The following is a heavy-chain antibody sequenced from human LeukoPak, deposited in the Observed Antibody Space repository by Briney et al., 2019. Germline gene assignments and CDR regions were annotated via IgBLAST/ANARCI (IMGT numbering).Heavy chain of an antibody. D-gene: IGHD4-17*01. CDR3: ARGSHDYGDYFDY. Sequence: PSETLSLTCTVSAGSISSYYWSWIRQPPGKGLGWIGYIYYSGSTNYNPSLKSRVTISVDTSKNQFSLKLSSVTAADTAVYYCARGSHDYGDYFDYWGRGTLVTVSS. CDR1: AGSISSYY. V-gene: IGHV4-59*01. J-gene: IGHJ4*02. CDR2: IYYSGST.